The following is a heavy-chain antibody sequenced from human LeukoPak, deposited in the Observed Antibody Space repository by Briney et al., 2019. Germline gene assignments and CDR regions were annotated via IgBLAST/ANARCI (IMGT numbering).Heavy chain of an antibody. Sequence: GGSLRLSCAASGFTFSNYSMNWVRQAPGKGLEWVAVISYDGSNKYYADSVKGRFTISRDNSKNTLYLQMNSLRAEDTAVYYCARDAHTGSGTYWGGVDYYYGLDVWGQGTTVTVSS. CDR3: ARDAHTGSGTYWGGVDYYYGLDV. V-gene: IGHV3-30*03. D-gene: IGHD3-10*01. CDR2: ISYDGSNK. CDR1: GFTFSNYS. J-gene: IGHJ6*02.